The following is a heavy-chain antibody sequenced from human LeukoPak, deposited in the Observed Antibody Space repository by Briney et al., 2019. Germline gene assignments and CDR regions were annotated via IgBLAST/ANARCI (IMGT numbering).Heavy chain of an antibody. J-gene: IGHJ4*02. CDR2: IYPGDSDT. Sequence: GESLKISCKGSGYSFTSYWIGWVRQMPGKGLEWMGIIYPGDSDTRYNPSFQGQVTISADRSFGTAYLQWSSLKASDSAMYYCARREATTEYFDFWGQGTLVTVSS. CDR3: ARREATTEYFDF. V-gene: IGHV5-51*01. D-gene: IGHD1-7*01. CDR1: GYSFTSYW.